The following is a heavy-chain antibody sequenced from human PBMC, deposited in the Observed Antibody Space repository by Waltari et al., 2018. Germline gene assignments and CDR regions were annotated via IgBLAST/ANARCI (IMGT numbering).Heavy chain of an antibody. CDR2: FDPEDGET. Sequence: QVQLVQSGAEGKKTGASVKVSCKVSGYTLTELSMHWARQAPGKGLEWRGGFDPEDGETIYAQKFQVRVTITEDTSTDTAYMELSSLRSEDTAVYYCATDFKGIFWVYWGQGTLVTVSS. D-gene: IGHD3-3*01. CDR3: ATDFKGIFWVY. J-gene: IGHJ4*02. CDR1: GYTLTELS. V-gene: IGHV1-24*01.